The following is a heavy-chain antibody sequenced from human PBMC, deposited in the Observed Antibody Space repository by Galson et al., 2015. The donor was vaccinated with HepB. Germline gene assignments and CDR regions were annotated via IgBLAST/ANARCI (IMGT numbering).Heavy chain of an antibody. CDR3: ARDKYDSSGFDY. J-gene: IGHJ4*02. D-gene: IGHD3-22*01. V-gene: IGHV4-39*07. CDR2: IYYTGST. CDR1: GGSISSGSHY. Sequence: ETLSLTCTVSGGSISSGSHYWGWIRQPPGKGLEWIGSIYYTGSTYYNPSLKSRVIISVDTSKNQFSLKLSSVTAADTAVYYCARDKYDSSGFDYWGQGALV.